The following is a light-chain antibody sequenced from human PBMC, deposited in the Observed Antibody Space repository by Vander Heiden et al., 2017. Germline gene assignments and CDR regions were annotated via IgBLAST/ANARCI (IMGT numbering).Light chain of an antibody. CDR2: WAS. V-gene: IGKV4-1*01. CDR1: QRVLYSSNNKNY. CDR3: QQDYSTPRT. J-gene: IGKJ1*01. Sequence: DIVLTQSPDSLAVSLGERATIHCKSSQRVLYSSNNKNYLAWYQQKPGQPPKLLIYWASTREAGVPDRFSGSGSGTDFTLTISSLQAEDVAVYYCQQDYSTPRTFGQGTKVEIK.